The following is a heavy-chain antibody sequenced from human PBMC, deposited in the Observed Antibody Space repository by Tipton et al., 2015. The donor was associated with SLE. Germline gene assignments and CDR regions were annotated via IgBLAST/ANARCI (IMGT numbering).Heavy chain of an antibody. D-gene: IGHD2-15*01. CDR2: INVDGSNT. Sequence: GSLRLSCAASGFTFSDYWMHWVRQVPGKGLVWVSRINVDGSNTRYADFVKGRFTISRDDSKSIAYLQMNGLKTEDTAVYYCTRMTCSGGTCPDEYWGQGTLVTVSS. J-gene: IGHJ4*02. V-gene: IGHV3-74*01. CDR1: GFTFSDYW. CDR3: TRMTCSGGTCPDEY.